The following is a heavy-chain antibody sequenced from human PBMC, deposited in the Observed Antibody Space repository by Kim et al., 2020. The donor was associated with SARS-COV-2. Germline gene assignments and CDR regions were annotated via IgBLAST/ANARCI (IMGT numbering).Heavy chain of an antibody. D-gene: IGHD3-3*01. CDR2: INPSGDGT. Sequence: ASVKVSCKASGYTFTNSYMHWVRRAPGQGLEWMGIINPSGDGTSYAQKFQGRVTITRDSSTSTMYMYLSSLRSDDTAVYYCARGAILEDWGQGTLVIVSS. V-gene: IGHV1-46*01. CDR1: GYTFTNSY. J-gene: IGHJ4*02. CDR3: ARGAILED.